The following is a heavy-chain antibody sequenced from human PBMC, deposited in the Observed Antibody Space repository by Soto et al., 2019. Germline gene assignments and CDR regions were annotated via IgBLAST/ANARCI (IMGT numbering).Heavy chain of an antibody. D-gene: IGHD6-6*01. CDR1: GFTFISYS. J-gene: IGHJ5*02. CDR2: ISSSSSYI. Sequence: GGSLRLSCAASGFTFISYSMNWVRQAPGKGLEWVSSISSSSSYIYYADSVKGRFTISRDNAKNSLYLQMNSLRAEDTAVYYCARDYSSSSVWFDPWGQGTLVTVSS. V-gene: IGHV3-21*01. CDR3: ARDYSSSSVWFDP.